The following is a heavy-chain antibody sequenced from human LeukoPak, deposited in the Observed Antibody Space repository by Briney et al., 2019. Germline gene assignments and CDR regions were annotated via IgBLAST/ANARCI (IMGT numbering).Heavy chain of an antibody. V-gene: IGHV3-23*01. CDR1: GFTFSSYG. J-gene: IGHJ4*02. CDR3: AKDRIRGRLLLWFGELFDY. Sequence: PGGTLRLSCAASGFTFSSYGMSWVRQAPGKGLEWVSAISGSGGSTYYADSVEGRFTISRDNSKNTLYLQMNSLRAEDTAVYYCAKDRIRGRLLLWFGELFDYWGQGTLVTVSS. CDR2: ISGSGGST. D-gene: IGHD3-10*01.